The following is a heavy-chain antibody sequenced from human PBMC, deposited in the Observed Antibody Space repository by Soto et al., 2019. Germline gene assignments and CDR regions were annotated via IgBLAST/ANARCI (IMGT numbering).Heavy chain of an antibody. V-gene: IGHV1-8*01. Sequence: GASVKVSCKASGYTFTSYDINWVRQATGQGLEWMGWMNPNSGNTGYAQKFQGRVTMTRNTSISTAYMELSSLRSEDTAVYYCARFPDFWSGYNYYYYGMDVWGQGTMVTVSS. CDR2: MNPNSGNT. D-gene: IGHD3-3*01. CDR3: ARFPDFWSGYNYYYYGMDV. CDR1: GYTFTSYD. J-gene: IGHJ6*02.